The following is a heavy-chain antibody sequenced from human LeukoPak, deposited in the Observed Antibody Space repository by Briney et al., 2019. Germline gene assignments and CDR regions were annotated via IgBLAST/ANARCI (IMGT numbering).Heavy chain of an antibody. J-gene: IGHJ4*02. CDR2: VSSNGGST. CDR1: GFTFSSYA. CDR3: ARDPRIAYYYDSSGYYDY. D-gene: IGHD3-22*01. V-gene: IGHV3-64*01. Sequence: GGSLRLSCAASGFTFSSYAMHWVRQAPGKGLEYVSAVSSNGGSTYYANSVKGRFTISRDHSKNTLYLQMGSLRAEDMAVYYCARDPRIAYYYDSSGYYDYWGQGTLVTVSS.